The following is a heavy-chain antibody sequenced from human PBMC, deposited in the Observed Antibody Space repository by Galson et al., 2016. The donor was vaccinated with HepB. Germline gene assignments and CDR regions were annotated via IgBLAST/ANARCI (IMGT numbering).Heavy chain of an antibody. V-gene: IGHV1-2*04. D-gene: IGHD6-19*01. CDR3: ARDAGVYRSGWDPGWYYYMDV. J-gene: IGHJ6*03. Sequence: QSGAEVKKPGESLKISCKASGYTFTGYYMHWVRQAPGQGLEWMGWINPNSGDTNYAQKFQGWVTMTTDTSISTAYMELSRLGSNETAVYYCARDAGVYRSGWDPGWYYYMDVWGRGTTVTVSS. CDR2: INPNSGDT. CDR1: GYTFTGYY.